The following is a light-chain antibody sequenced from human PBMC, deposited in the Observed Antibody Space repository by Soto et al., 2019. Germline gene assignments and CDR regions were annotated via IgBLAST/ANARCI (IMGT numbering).Light chain of an antibody. CDR3: CSYAGTTHV. CDR1: SSDIGGYNY. J-gene: IGLJ1*01. V-gene: IGLV2-11*01. Sequence: QSALTQPPSVSGSPGQSVTISCTGTSSDIGGYNYVSWYQQLPGKAPKLMIYDVSKRPSGVPDRFSGSNSGNTASLTISGLQAEDEADYYSCSYAGTTHVFGTGTKLTVL. CDR2: DVS.